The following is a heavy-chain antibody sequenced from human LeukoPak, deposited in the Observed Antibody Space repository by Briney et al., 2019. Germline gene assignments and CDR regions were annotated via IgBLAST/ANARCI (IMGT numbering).Heavy chain of an antibody. CDR1: GGSFSSYY. CDR3: ASDRLGATGHWRIDV. Sequence: SETLSLTCTVSGGSFSSYYWTWIRQSAGKGLEWIGRIYNSGTTNYSPSLESRVTMSLDTSKNRFSLSLSSVTAADTAVYYCASDRLGATGHWRIDVWGRGTLVTVSS. J-gene: IGHJ2*01. CDR2: IYNSGTT. D-gene: IGHD1-26*01. V-gene: IGHV4-4*07.